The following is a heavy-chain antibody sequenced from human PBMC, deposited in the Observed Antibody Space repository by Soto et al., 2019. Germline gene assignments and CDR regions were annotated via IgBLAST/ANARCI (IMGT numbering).Heavy chain of an antibody. CDR3: ARIEITMVRGVISTYHYYGMDV. CDR2: IYYSGST. V-gene: IGHV4-61*01. D-gene: IGHD3-10*01. CDR1: GGSVSDCSYS. J-gene: IGHJ6*02. Sequence: SEPLSLPCAVSGGSVSDCSYSWSWVRQRPGKGLDLIGYIYYSGSTNYNPSLKSRVTISVDTSKNQFSLKLSSVTAADTAVYYCARIEITMVRGVISTYHYYGMDVWGQGTTVTVSS.